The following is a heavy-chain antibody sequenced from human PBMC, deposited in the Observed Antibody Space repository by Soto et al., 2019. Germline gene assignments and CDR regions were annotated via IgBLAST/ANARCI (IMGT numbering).Heavy chain of an antibody. CDR1: GFSISRYW. V-gene: IGHV3-7*01. CDR3: ARGGFSYGTGIEH. J-gene: IGHJ5*02. Sequence: PGGSLRLSCAASGFSISRYWMSWVRQAPGKGLEWVADKKQDGSEEYYVDSVKGRFTVSRDNAKNSVYLQLTNLRVEDTALYYCARGGFSYGTGIEHWGQGALVTVSS. D-gene: IGHD5-18*01. CDR2: KKQDGSEE.